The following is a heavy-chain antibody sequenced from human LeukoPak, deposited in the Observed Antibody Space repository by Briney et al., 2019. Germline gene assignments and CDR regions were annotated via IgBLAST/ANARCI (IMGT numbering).Heavy chain of an antibody. V-gene: IGHV3-53*01. J-gene: IGHJ6*03. D-gene: IGHD3-10*01. Sequence: PGGSLRLSCAASGFNVISNYMTWVRQASGQGLEWVSVIYGINNTYYADSVKGRLTISRDTSKNTLDLQMNSLRAEDTAIYYCARVRGSGSYSNYYYMDVWGKGTTVTVSS. CDR2: IYGINNT. CDR1: GFNVISNY. CDR3: ARVRGSGSYSNYYYMDV.